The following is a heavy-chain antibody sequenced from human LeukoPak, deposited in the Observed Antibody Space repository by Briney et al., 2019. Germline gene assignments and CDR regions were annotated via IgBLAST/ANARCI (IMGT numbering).Heavy chain of an antibody. J-gene: IGHJ4*02. D-gene: IGHD6-19*01. CDR3: AREYSSGCPDY. CDR1: GYTFTGYY. Sequence: VASVKVSCKASGYTFTGYYMHWVRQAPGQGLEWIGWINPNSGGTNYAQKFQGRVTMTRDTSISTAYMELSRLRSDDTAVYYCAREYSSGCPDYWGQGTLVTVSS. CDR2: INPNSGGT. V-gene: IGHV1-2*02.